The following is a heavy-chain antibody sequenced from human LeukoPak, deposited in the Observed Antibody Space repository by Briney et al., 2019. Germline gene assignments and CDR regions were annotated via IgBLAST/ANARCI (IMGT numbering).Heavy chain of an antibody. D-gene: IGHD3-22*01. CDR1: GGTFSSYA. V-gene: IGHV1-69*04. Sequence: SVKLSCKASGGTFSSYAISWVRQAPGQGLEWMGRIIPILGIANYAQKFQGRVTITADKSTSTAYMELSSLRSEDTAVYYCARGDYYYDSSGYPFDYWGQGTLVTVSS. CDR2: IIPILGIA. J-gene: IGHJ4*02. CDR3: ARGDYYYDSSGYPFDY.